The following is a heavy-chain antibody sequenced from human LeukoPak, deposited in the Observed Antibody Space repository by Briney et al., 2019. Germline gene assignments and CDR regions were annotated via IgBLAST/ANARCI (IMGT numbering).Heavy chain of an antibody. J-gene: IGHJ4*02. Sequence: GGSLRLSCAASGFTFSSYSMNWVRQAPGKGLEWISSIISSSSYIYYADSLKGRVTISRDNAKNSLYMKMKSLRAEDTAVYYCERLMYYYDSSGYYSDYWGQGTLVTV. V-gene: IGHV3-21*01. CDR3: ERLMYYYDSSGYYSDY. CDR1: GFTFSSYS. D-gene: IGHD3-22*01. CDR2: IISSSSYI.